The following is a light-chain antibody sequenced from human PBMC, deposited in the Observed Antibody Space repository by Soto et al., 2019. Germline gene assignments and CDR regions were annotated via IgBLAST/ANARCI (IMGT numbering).Light chain of an antibody. CDR3: LQDYSYPFT. V-gene: IGKV1-6*01. CDR1: QGIGNA. CDR2: GAS. J-gene: IGKJ2*01. Sequence: AIQMTQSPSSLSASVGDRVTISCRASQGIGNALGWYQQKPGKAPQILIYGASTLQSGVASRFSGSGSGTDFTLTISSLQPEDSAGYYCLQDYSYPFTFGQGTKVDI.